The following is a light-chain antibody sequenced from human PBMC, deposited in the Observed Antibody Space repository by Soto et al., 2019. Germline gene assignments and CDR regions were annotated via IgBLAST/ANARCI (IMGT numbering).Light chain of an antibody. CDR3: QQYGSSPLT. J-gene: IGKJ4*01. Sequence: IVLTQSPGTLSFSPGERVTLSCRASQSVSSSYLDWYQQKPGQAPRLLIYGASRRASGIPDRFSGSGSGTDFTLTISRLEPEDVAMYYCQQYGSSPLTFGGGTNVDIK. V-gene: IGKV3-20*01. CDR1: QSVSSSY. CDR2: GAS.